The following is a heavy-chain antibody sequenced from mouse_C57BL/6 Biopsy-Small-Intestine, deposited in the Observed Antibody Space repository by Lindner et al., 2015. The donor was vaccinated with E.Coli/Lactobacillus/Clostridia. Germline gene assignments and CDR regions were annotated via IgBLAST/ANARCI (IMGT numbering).Heavy chain of an antibody. CDR2: ISGENGYT. D-gene: IGHD2-3*01. Sequence: SVKVSCKASGYTFSDYGISWVRQAPGQGLEWMGWISGENGYTDYAQRIQGRVTMTTDTSTSTAYLEVRSLRSDDTAMYYCTRHKPAIVGETRDDAFDVWGQGTMVTVSS. CDR3: TRHKPAIVGETRDDAFDV. CDR1: GYTFSDYG. J-gene: IGHJ1*01. V-gene: IGHV14-4*02.